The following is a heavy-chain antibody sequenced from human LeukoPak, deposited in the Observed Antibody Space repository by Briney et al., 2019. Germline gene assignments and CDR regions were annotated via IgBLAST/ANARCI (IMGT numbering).Heavy chain of an antibody. J-gene: IGHJ3*02. Sequence: PGGSLRLSCAASGFTFSSYSMNWVRQAPGKGLEWVSYISSSSSTIYYADSVKGRFTIPRDNAKNSLYLQMNSLRAEDTAVYYCAREGYGSGDIDAFDIWGQGTMVTVSS. D-gene: IGHD3-10*01. CDR3: AREGYGSGDIDAFDI. CDR2: ISSSSSTI. V-gene: IGHV3-48*01. CDR1: GFTFSSYS.